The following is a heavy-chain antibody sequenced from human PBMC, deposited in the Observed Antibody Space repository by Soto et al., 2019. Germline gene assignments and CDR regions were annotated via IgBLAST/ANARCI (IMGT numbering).Heavy chain of an antibody. Sequence: ASVKVSCKASEYTFTNYALHWVRQAPGQRLEWMGWINAGNGNTKYSQKFQGRVTITRDTSASTAYMELSGLRSEDTAVYYCAAGGTRWLQSPLDYWGQGTLVTVSS. D-gene: IGHD1-1*01. CDR2: INAGNGNT. J-gene: IGHJ4*02. V-gene: IGHV1-3*01. CDR3: AAGGTRWLQSPLDY. CDR1: EYTFTNYA.